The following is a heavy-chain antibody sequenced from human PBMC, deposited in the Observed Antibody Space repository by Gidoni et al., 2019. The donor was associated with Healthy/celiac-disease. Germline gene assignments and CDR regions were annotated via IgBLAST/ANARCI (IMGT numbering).Heavy chain of an antibody. Sequence: EVQLVESGGGLVKPGGSLRLSCAASGFTFSNAWMSWVRQAPGKGLEWVGRIKSKTDGGTTDDAAPVKGRFTISRDDSKNTLYLQMNSLKTEDTAVYYCTTDAGVGLAQHGFDYWGQGTLVTVSS. V-gene: IGHV3-15*01. J-gene: IGHJ4*02. CDR3: TTDAGVGLAQHGFDY. CDR2: IKSKTDGGTT. CDR1: GFTFSNAW. D-gene: IGHD6-19*01.